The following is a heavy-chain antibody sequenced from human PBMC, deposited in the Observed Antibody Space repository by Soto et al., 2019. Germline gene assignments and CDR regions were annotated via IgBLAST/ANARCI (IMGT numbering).Heavy chain of an antibody. CDR1: GFTFSSYS. Sequence: GGSLRLSCAASGFTFSSYSMNWVRQAPGKVLEWVSSISSGSSYIYYADSVKGRFTISRDNAKNSLYLQMNSLRVEDTAVYYCARDRISSYYYGMDVSVQGTTLTLSS. CDR2: ISSGSSYI. D-gene: IGHD6-6*01. CDR3: ARDRISSYYYGMDV. J-gene: IGHJ6*02. V-gene: IGHV3-21*01.